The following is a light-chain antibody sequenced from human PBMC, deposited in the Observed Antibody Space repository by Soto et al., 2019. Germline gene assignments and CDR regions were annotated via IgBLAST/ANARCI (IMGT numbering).Light chain of an antibody. J-gene: IGLJ1*01. CDR2: NNN. CDR1: SPNIGSNS. Sequence: QSVLTQPASASGTPGQRVTISCSGSSPNIGSNSVNWYQQLPGTAPKLLIYNNNQRPSGVPDRFSASKSGTSASLAISGLQSEDEADYYCAAWDDSLNGYGFGTGTKV. CDR3: AAWDDSLNGYG. V-gene: IGLV1-44*01.